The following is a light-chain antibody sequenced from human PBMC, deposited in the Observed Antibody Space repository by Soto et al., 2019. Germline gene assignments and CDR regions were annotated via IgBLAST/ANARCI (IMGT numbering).Light chain of an antibody. Sequence: DIVLTQSPGTLSLSPGERASLSCRASQSVSSGHLAWYQQKPGQAPRLLIYGASSRATGIPDRFSGSGSGTDFTLTISRLEPYDDGVYYCQQYGHSLWTFGQGTKVDI. J-gene: IGKJ1*01. V-gene: IGKV3-20*01. CDR3: QQYGHSLWT. CDR1: QSVSSGH. CDR2: GAS.